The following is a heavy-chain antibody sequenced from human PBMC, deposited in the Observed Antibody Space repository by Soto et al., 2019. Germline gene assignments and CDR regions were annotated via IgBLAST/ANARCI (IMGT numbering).Heavy chain of an antibody. D-gene: IGHD2-2*01. V-gene: IGHV3-21*06. CDR1: GFTFSSYS. CDR3: PATRRDGPAAI. CDR2: ISSSGSSI. J-gene: IGHJ4*02. Sequence: PGGSLRLSCVVSGFTFSSYSMNCVRQAPWKGLEWVSSISSSGSSIYYADSVKGRFTISRDNAKNSLYVQMNSLRADDTAVYYCPATRRDGPAAIGGQGTLVTVSS.